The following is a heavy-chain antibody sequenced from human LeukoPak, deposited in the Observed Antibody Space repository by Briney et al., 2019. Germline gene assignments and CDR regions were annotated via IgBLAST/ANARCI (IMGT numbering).Heavy chain of an antibody. CDR3: ARESSRIAIGTLDF. D-gene: IGHD6-13*01. J-gene: IGHJ4*02. V-gene: IGHV3-33*05. Sequence: GRSLRLSCAPSGFSFSTSGMHWVRQAPGKGLEWVGFLQNDGSEKYFADSVKGRFTISRDNSKNTLYLQINSLRAEDTAVYYCARESSRIAIGTLDFWGQGTLVTVSS. CDR1: GFSFSTSG. CDR2: LQNDGSEK.